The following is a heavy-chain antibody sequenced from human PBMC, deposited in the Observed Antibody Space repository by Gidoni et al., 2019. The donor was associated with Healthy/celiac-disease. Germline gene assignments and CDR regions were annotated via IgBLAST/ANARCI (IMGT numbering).Heavy chain of an antibody. CDR2: INPSGGST. D-gene: IGHD3-3*01. CDR1: GYTFTSYY. Sequence: QVQLVQSGAAVKKPGASVKVSCKPSGYTFTSYYMHWVRQAPGQGLEWMGIINPSGGSTSYAQKFQGRVTMTRDTSTSTVYMELSSLRSEDTAVYYCARGTYYDFWSGYRNNWFDPWGQGTLVTVSS. V-gene: IGHV1-46*01. CDR3: ARGTYYDFWSGYRNNWFDP. J-gene: IGHJ5*02.